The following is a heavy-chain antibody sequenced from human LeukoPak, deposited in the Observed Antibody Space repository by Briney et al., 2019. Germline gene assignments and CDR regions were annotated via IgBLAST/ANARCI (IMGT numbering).Heavy chain of an antibody. CDR3: ARDWGLAARWWFDP. CDR2: ISSSGSTI. J-gene: IGHJ5*02. CDR1: GFTFCDFY. D-gene: IGHD6-6*01. V-gene: IGHV3-11*01. Sequence: GGSLRLSCAASGFTFCDFYMSWIRQAPGKGLEWVSYISSSGSTIYYADSVNGRFTISRDNAKNSLYLQMNSRRAGDTAVYYCARDWGLAARWWFDPWGQGTLVTVSS.